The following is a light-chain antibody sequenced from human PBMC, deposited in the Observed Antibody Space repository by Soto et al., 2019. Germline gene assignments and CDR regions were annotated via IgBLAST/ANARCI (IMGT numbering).Light chain of an antibody. Sequence: EIVMTQSPVTRSVSPGERVTLPCRASQSVSSNLAWYQQKPGQTPRILIYGASTRATGIPARFSGSGSGTEFTLTISSLQSEDFAVYYCQQYNQWPVTFGGGNKVEIK. J-gene: IGKJ4*01. CDR3: QQYNQWPVT. CDR2: GAS. CDR1: QSVSSN. V-gene: IGKV3-15*01.